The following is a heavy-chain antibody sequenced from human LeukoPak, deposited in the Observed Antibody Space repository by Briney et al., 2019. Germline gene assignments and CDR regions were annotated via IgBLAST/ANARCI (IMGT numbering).Heavy chain of an antibody. CDR1: GFTFSSYE. CDR2: ISNSGTAI. V-gene: IGHV3-48*03. D-gene: IGHD6-13*01. CDR3: ARDAVYSSSWQYY. Sequence: GGSLRLSCAASGFTFSSYEMNWVRQAPGKGLEWVSYISNSGTAIYYADSVKGRFTISRDNSKNTLYLQMNSLRAEDTAVYYCARDAVYSSSWQYYWGQGTLVTVSS. J-gene: IGHJ4*02.